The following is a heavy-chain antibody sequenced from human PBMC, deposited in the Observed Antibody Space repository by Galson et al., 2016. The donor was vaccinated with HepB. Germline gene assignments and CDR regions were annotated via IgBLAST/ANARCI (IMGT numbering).Heavy chain of an antibody. CDR3: PTPRLVAGYDY. CDR1: GGTFSHYA. V-gene: IGHV1-69*13. D-gene: IGHD3-9*01. Sequence: SVKVSCKVSGGTFSHYAISWVRLAPGQGLEWMGGIIPIFGSANYASKFQGRVTITADGSTNTAFMEMRSLRLEDTALYYWPTPRLVAGYDYWGQEPWSPSPQ. CDR2: IIPIFGSA. J-gene: IGHJ4*01.